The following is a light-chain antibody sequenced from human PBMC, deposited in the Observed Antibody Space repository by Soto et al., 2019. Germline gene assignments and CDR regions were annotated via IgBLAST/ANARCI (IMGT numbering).Light chain of an antibody. CDR2: DVT. Sequence: QSVLTQSASVSGSPGQSITISCTGTSSDVGSYDLVSWYQQHPGKAPKLMIYDVTKRPSGVSNRFSGSKSGNTASLTISGLQAEDEADYYCCSYAGSLTYVFGPGTKLTVL. CDR1: SSDVGSYDL. CDR3: CSYAGSLTYV. V-gene: IGLV2-23*02. J-gene: IGLJ1*01.